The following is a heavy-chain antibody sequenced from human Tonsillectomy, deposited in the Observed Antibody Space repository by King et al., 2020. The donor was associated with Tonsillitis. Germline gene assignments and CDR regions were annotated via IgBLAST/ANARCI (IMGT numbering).Heavy chain of an antibody. V-gene: IGHV4-59*08. D-gene: IGHD6-13*01. Sequence: LQLQESGPGRVKPSANLSLTCTVSGGSISSYNWSWIRQPPGKGLGWIGYIYDSGSTDYNPSLKGRVTISEDTSKNQFSLKLSSVTAADTAGYYCARHGHGGSSWYSYYYYDMDVWGQGTTVTVSS. CDR2: IYDSGST. CDR1: GGSISSYN. J-gene: IGHJ6*02. CDR3: ARHGHGGSSWYSYYYYDMDV.